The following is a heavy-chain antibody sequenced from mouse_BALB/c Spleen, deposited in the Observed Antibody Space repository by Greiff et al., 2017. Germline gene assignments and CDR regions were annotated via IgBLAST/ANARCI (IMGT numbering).Heavy chain of an antibody. CDR3: AREGDDGYH. J-gene: IGHJ1*01. CDR1: GFTFSSYA. V-gene: IGHV5-6-5*01. D-gene: IGHD2-3*01. Sequence: EVQGVESGGGLVKPGGSLKLSCAASGFTFSSYAMSWVRQTPEKRLGWVASISSGGSTYYPDSVKGRFTISRDNARNILYLQMSSLRSEDTAMYYCAREGDDGYHWGAGTTVTVSS. CDR2: ISSGGST.